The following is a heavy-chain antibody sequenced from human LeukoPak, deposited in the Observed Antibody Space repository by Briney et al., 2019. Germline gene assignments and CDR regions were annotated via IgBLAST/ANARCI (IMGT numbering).Heavy chain of an antibody. V-gene: IGHV4-61*02. CDR1: GGSISSDRFY. D-gene: IGHD3-16*01. Sequence: SETLSLTCTVSGGSISSDRFYWTWVRQPAGKRPEWIGRIKSSNTNYNPSLKSRVNISVDTSTNQFSLKMSSLTAADTAVYYCARVPDWTYVPDYWGQGTLVTVSS. CDR3: ARVPDWTYVPDY. J-gene: IGHJ4*02. CDR2: IKSSNT.